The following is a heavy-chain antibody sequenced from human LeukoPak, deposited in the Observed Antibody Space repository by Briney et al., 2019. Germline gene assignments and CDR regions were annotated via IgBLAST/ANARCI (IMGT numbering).Heavy chain of an antibody. Sequence: PGRSLRLSCTASGFTFGDYAMNWVRQAPGKGLEWVSSISSSSSYIYYADSVKGRFTISRDNAKNSLYLQMNSLRAEDTAVYYCARGHYYGSGSSTYYYYGMDVWGQGTTVTVSS. D-gene: IGHD3-10*01. CDR3: ARGHYYGSGSSTYYYYGMDV. V-gene: IGHV3-21*01. J-gene: IGHJ6*02. CDR1: GFTFGDYA. CDR2: ISSSSSYI.